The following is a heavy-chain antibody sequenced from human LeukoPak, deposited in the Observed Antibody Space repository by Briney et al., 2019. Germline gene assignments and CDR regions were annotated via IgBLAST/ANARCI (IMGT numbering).Heavy chain of an antibody. CDR1: GFTVSSYY. J-gene: IGHJ6*02. D-gene: IGHD4-11*01. V-gene: IGHV3-66*01. CDR2: MHSGGST. CDR3: ARSYSNHLFGMDV. Sequence: GGSLRLSCAASGFTVSSYYMTWVRQAPGKGLEWVSVMHSGGSTYYADSVKGRVAISRDNSQNTVFLQMNSVRVEDTAVYYCARSYSNHLFGMDVWGQGTAVTVSS.